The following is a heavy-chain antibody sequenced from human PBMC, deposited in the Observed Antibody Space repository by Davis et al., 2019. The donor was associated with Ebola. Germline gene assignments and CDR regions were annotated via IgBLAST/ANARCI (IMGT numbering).Heavy chain of an antibody. CDR3: AKDSGGLQGGYYYYYGMDV. CDR1: GFSFSTYD. D-gene: IGHD1-26*01. V-gene: IGHV3-66*02. CDR2: IYSGGST. Sequence: GESLKISCAVSGFSFSTYDMNWVRQALGKGLEWVSVIYSGGSTYYADSVKGRFTISRDNSKNTLYLQMNSLRAEDTAVYYCAKDSGGLQGGYYYYYGMDVWGQGTTVTVSS. J-gene: IGHJ6*02.